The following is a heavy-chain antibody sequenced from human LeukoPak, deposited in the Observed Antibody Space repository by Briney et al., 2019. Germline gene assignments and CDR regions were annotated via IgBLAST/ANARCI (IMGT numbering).Heavy chain of an antibody. Sequence: GGSLRLSCAASGLTFSSRWMHWVRQAPGKGPVWVSRITNDGSSTTYADSVKGRFTISRDNAKNMLYLQVNSLRAEDTAVYYCATQQGGNPGYWGQGTLVTVSS. CDR3: ATQQGGNPGY. D-gene: IGHD1-14*01. J-gene: IGHJ4*02. CDR2: ITNDGSST. V-gene: IGHV3-74*01. CDR1: GLTFSSRW.